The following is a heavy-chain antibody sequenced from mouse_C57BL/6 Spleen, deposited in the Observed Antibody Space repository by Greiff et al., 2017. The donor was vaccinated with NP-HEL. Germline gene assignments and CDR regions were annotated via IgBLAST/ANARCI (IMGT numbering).Heavy chain of an antibody. J-gene: IGHJ2*01. CDR1: GFTFSSYT. Sequence: EVMLVESGGGLVKPGGSLKLSCAASGFTFSSYTMSWVRQTPEKRLEWVATISGGGGNTYYPDSVKGRFTISRDNAKNTLYLQMSSLRSEDTALYYCARLQLGLYYFDYWGQGTTLTVSS. V-gene: IGHV5-9*01. CDR3: ARLQLGLYYFDY. D-gene: IGHD4-1*02. CDR2: ISGGGGNT.